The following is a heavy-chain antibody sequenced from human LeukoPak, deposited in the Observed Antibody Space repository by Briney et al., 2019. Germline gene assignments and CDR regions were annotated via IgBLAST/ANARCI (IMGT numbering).Heavy chain of an antibody. V-gene: IGHV3-48*03. CDR1: GFTFSDYA. J-gene: IGHJ4*02. D-gene: IGHD6-13*01. CDR2: ISTRGDAI. Sequence: GGSLRLSCEASGFTFSDYAMTWVRQIPGKGLEWLAYISTRGDAIYYADSVKGRSTISRDNAKNSLYLQMNSLRAEDTAVYYCASGIAAAHYLNPIFDYWGQGTLVTVSS. CDR3: ASGIAAAHYLNPIFDY.